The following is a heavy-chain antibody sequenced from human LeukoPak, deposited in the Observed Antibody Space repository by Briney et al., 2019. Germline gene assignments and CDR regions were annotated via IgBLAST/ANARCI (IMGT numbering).Heavy chain of an antibody. Sequence: GGSLRLSCAASGFTVSSNYMSWVRQAPGKGLEWVSSISSSSSYIYYADSVKGRSTISRDNAKNSLYLQMNSLRAEDTAVYYCARVNTPRWFDPWGQGTLVTVSS. D-gene: IGHD2-2*02. J-gene: IGHJ5*02. CDR2: ISSSSSYI. V-gene: IGHV3-21*01. CDR1: GFTVSSNY. CDR3: ARVNTPRWFDP.